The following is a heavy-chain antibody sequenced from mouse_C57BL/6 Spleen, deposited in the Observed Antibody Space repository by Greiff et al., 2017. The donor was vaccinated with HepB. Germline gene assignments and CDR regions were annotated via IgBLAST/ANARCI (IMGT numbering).Heavy chain of an antibody. CDR3: ALYYYGSSSAWFAY. D-gene: IGHD1-1*01. V-gene: IGHV5-4*03. Sequence: EVKLVESGGGLVKPGGSLKLSCAASGFTFSSYAMSWVHQTPEKRLEWVATISDGGSYTYYPDNVKGRFTISRDNAKNNLYLQMSHLKSEDTAMYYCALYYYGSSSAWFAYWGQGTLVTVSA. J-gene: IGHJ3*01. CDR2: ISDGGSYT. CDR1: GFTFSSYA.